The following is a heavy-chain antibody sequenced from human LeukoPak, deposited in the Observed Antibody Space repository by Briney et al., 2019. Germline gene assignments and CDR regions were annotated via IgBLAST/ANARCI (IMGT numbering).Heavy chain of an antibody. J-gene: IGHJ4*02. Sequence: QPEGSLRLSCAASGFTFRNYAMSWVRQAPGKGLDWVSGISGTGGGTYYADSVKGRFTVSRDNAKSTLYLQMNTLRAEDTAVYYCVRDLPQTGYSYDYWGQGTLVTVSS. CDR2: ISGTGGGT. V-gene: IGHV3-23*01. CDR3: VRDLPQTGYSYDY. D-gene: IGHD5-18*01. CDR1: GFTFRNYA.